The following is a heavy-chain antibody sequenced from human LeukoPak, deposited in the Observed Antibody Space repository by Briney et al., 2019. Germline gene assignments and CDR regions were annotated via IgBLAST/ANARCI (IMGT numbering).Heavy chain of an antibody. CDR1: CCTFSYSR. Sequence: GGSLIPSWASGCCTFSYSRIRVRRQAPGKGLEWVGRIKSKTDGGTTDYAAPVKGRFTISRDDSKNMLYLQMTSLVHEHTVVYCYASDKESASSDYYPLDYWGQGTLVTVSS. V-gene: IGHV3-15*01. CDR2: IKSKTDGGTT. D-gene: IGHD3-22*01. J-gene: IGHJ4*02. CDR3: ASDKESASSDYYPLDY.